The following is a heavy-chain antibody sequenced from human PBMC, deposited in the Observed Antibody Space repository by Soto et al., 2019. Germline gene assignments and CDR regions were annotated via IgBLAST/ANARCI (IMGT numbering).Heavy chain of an antibody. D-gene: IGHD3-3*01. V-gene: IGHV1-69*06. J-gene: IGHJ6*02. CDR1: GGTFSSYA. Sequence: QVQLVQSGADIKKPGSSVKVSCKASGGTFSSYAINWVRQAPGQGLEWMGGIIPIFGTTNYAQKFQGRVTITADKSTSTAYMELSSLRSEDTAVYYCARVRFLEWLDYYYYYAMDVWGQGTTVTVSS. CDR2: IIPIFGTT. CDR3: ARVRFLEWLDYYYYYAMDV.